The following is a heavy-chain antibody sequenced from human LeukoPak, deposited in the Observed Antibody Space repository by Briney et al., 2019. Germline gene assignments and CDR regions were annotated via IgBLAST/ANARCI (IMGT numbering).Heavy chain of an antibody. CDR3: GTEHWESSVWYVGAFDF. J-gene: IGHJ4*02. CDR1: GFTFSSYA. D-gene: IGHD6-19*01. CDR2: ISSDGGST. Sequence: GGSLRLSCAASGFTFSSYAMTWVRQAPGKGLEYVSAISSDGGSTYFADSVKGRFTISRDNSKNTLYLQMSSLRAEDTAVYYCGTEHWESSVWYVGAFDFWGQGTLVSVSS. V-gene: IGHV3-64*04.